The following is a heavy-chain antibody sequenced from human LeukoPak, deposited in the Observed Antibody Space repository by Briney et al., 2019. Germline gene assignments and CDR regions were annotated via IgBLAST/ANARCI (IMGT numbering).Heavy chain of an antibody. CDR2: ISGSGGST. CDR3: ASRDGYNYYYGMDV. Sequence: GGSPRLSCAASGFTFSSYAMSWVRQAPGKGLEWVSAISGSGGSTYYADSVKGRFTISRDNSKNTLYLQMNSLRSEDTAVYYCASRDGYNYYYGMDVWGQGTTVTVSS. CDR1: GFTFSSYA. V-gene: IGHV3-23*01. D-gene: IGHD5-12*01. J-gene: IGHJ6*02.